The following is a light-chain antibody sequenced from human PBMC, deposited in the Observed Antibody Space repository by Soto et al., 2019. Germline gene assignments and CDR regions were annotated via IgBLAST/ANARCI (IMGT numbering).Light chain of an antibody. J-gene: IGKJ4*01. Sequence: EIVLTQSPGTLSLSSGERATLSCRASQSVRSNYLAWYQQKLGQAPRLLIYGASSRATGIPDRLGGSGSGTDFTLTISRLEPEDFAVYYCQQYDSSPLTFGGGTKVEIK. V-gene: IGKV3-20*01. CDR3: QQYDSSPLT. CDR1: QSVRSNY. CDR2: GAS.